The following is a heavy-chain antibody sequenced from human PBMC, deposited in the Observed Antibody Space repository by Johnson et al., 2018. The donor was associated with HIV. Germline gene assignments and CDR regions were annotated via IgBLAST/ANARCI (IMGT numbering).Heavy chain of an antibody. CDR2: INWNGGST. CDR1: GFTSDDYG. CDR3: ARAADSGGLWFGEEKAFDI. D-gene: IGHD3-10*01. Sequence: VQLVESGGGVVQPGRSLRLSCAASGFTSDDYGMSWVRQAPGKGLEWVSGINWNGGSTGYADSVKGRFTISRDNAKNSLYLQMNSLRAEDTAVYYCARAADSGGLWFGEEKAFDIWGQGTMVTVSS. V-gene: IGHV3-20*04. J-gene: IGHJ3*02.